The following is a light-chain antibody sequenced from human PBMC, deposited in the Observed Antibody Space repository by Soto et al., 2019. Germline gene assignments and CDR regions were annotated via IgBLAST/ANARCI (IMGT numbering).Light chain of an antibody. J-gene: IGKJ4*01. CDR1: QSVSSY. CDR2: DAS. Sequence: EIVLTQSPATLSLSPGERATLSCRASQSVSSYLAWYQQKPGQAPRLLIYDASNRATGIPARFSGSGSGTDFTLPNSSLEPEDFAVYYCQQRSNWPPGFGGGTKVEIK. CDR3: QQRSNWPPG. V-gene: IGKV3-11*01.